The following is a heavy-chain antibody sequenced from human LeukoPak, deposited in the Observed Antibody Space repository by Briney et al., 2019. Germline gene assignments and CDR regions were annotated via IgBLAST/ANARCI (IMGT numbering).Heavy chain of an antibody. CDR3: AKAHTSGWYYNY. CDR2: ICGSGGST. V-gene: IGHV3-23*01. Sequence: GWSLRLSCAASRLTFSRYGISCVRQAPGKGLEWVSAICGSGGSTFYAHSPKGRFTISRNSSKNTLYLQMNSLRAEDTAVYYCAKAHTSGWYYNYWGQGTLVTVSS. CDR1: RLTFSRYG. J-gene: IGHJ4*02. D-gene: IGHD6-19*01.